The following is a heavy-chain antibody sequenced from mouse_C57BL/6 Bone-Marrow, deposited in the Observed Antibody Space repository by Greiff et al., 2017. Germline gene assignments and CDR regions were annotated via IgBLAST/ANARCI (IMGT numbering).Heavy chain of an antibody. CDR3: TTLAIYYGNYYYAMDY. CDR1: GFNIKDDY. V-gene: IGHV14-4*01. CDR2: IDPENGDT. Sequence: VQLQQSGAELVRPGASVKLSCTASGFNIKDDYMHWVKQRPEQGLEWIGWIDPENGDTEYASKFQGKATITADTSSNTAYLQLSCLTSEDTAVYYCTTLAIYYGNYYYAMDYWGQGTSVTVSS. J-gene: IGHJ4*01. D-gene: IGHD2-1*01.